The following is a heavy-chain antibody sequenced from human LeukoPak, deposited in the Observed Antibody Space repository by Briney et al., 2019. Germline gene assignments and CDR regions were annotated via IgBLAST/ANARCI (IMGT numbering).Heavy chain of an antibody. CDR2: ISAYNGNT. CDR3: ATQRRDHREFGELLYIAFDI. D-gene: IGHD3-10*01. J-gene: IGHJ3*02. Sequence: ASVKVSCKASGYTFTSYGISWARQAPGQGLEWMGWISAYNGNTNYAQKLQGRVTMTTDTSTSTAYMELRSLRSEDTAVYYCATQRRDHREFGELLYIAFDIWGQGTMVTVSS. CDR1: GYTFTSYG. V-gene: IGHV1-18*01.